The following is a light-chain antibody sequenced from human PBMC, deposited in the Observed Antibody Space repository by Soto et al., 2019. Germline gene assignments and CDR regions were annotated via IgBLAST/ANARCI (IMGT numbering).Light chain of an antibody. Sequence: QSVLTQPASVSGSPGQSITISCTGTSSDVGGYKYVSWYQQHPGKAPKVMIYEVSNRPSGVSNRFSGSKSGNTASLTISGLQAEDEADYYCSSYTSSTTLVVFGGGTKVTVL. CDR2: EVS. CDR3: SSYTSSTTLVV. V-gene: IGLV2-14*01. J-gene: IGLJ2*01. CDR1: SSDVGGYKY.